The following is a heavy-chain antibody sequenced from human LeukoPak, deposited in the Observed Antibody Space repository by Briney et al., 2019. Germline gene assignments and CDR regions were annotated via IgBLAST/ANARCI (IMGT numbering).Heavy chain of an antibody. CDR1: GGTFSSYA. Sequence: ASVKVPCKASGGTFSSYAISWVRQAPGQGLEWMGGIIPIFGTANYAQMFQGRVTITADESTSTAYMELSSLRSEDTAVYYCARGYIVGVPWGDNWFDPWGQGTLVTVSS. J-gene: IGHJ5*02. D-gene: IGHD1-26*01. CDR3: ARGYIVGVPWGDNWFDP. CDR2: IIPIFGTA. V-gene: IGHV1-69*13.